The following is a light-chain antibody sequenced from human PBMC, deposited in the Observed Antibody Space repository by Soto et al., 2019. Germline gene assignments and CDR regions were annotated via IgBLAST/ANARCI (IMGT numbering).Light chain of an antibody. CDR1: QSISSW. V-gene: IGKV1-5*01. J-gene: IGKJ1*01. CDR3: QQYNSYPWT. CDR2: DAP. Sequence: IPITHSPFPLSSSLGDKVTITFPSSQSISSWLAWYQQKPGKAPKLLIYDAPSLESGVPSRFSGSGSGTEFTLTISSLQPYDFATYYCQQYNSYPWTFGQGTKV.